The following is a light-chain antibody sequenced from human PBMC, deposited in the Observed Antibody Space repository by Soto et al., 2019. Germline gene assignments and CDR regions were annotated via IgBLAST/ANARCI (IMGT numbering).Light chain of an antibody. Sequence: DIQLTQSPSTLSASVGDRVTITCRASQSISSWLAWYQQKPGKAPKFFIYKTSNFESGVPSRFSGSVSGTEFTLTISSLQPDDFAPYYCQYYNNYCWTFGQGTKVEIK. V-gene: IGKV1-5*03. CDR3: QYYNNYCWT. J-gene: IGKJ1*01. CDR1: QSISSW. CDR2: KTS.